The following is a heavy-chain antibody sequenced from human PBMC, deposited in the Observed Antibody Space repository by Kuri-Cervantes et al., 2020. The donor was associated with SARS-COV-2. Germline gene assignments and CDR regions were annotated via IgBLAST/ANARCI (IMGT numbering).Heavy chain of an antibody. CDR3: AKDAGYSSSWYVGGSIWLDP. D-gene: IGHD6-13*01. V-gene: IGHV3-74*01. J-gene: IGHJ5*02. CDR2: TNSDGSST. Sequence: GGSLRLSCAASGFTFSSYWMHWVRQAPGKGLVWVSRTNSDGSSTSYADSVKGRFTISRDNAKSTLYLQMNSLRAEDTAVYYCAKDAGYSSSWYVGGSIWLDPWGQGTLVTVSS. CDR1: GFTFSSYW.